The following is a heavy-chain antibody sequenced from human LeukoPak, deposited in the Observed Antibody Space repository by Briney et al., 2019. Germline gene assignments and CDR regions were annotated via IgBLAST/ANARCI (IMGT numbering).Heavy chain of an antibody. Sequence: GGSLRLSCTASGFTLDDYAMHWVRQVPGKGLEWVSFITWNSAKTLYADSVKGRFTISRDNARKSLFLQMNSLRPEDTAFYFCAKDISLGSDWFYLDSWGQGTLVTVSS. J-gene: IGHJ4*02. CDR1: GFTLDDYA. CDR2: ITWNSAKT. V-gene: IGHV3-9*01. D-gene: IGHD3-9*01. CDR3: AKDISLGSDWFYLDS.